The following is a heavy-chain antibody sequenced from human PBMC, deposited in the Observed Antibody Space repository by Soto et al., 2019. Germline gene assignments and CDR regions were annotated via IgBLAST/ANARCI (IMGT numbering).Heavy chain of an antibody. D-gene: IGHD1-1*01. J-gene: IGHJ5*02. CDR3: ARNWNAGGFDP. Sequence: QVQLVESGGGVVQPGRSLRLSCAASGFSFSRYVMHWVRQAPGKGLEWVALISYDGSNKYYADFVKGRFTISRDNSKNTMYRQMNSLRAEDTTVYYCARNWNAGGFDPWGQGTQVTVSS. CDR1: GFSFSRYV. CDR2: ISYDGSNK. V-gene: IGHV3-30*03.